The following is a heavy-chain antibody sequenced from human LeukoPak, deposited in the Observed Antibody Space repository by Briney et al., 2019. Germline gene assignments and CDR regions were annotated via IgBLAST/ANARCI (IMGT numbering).Heavy chain of an antibody. J-gene: IGHJ4*02. D-gene: IGHD5-12*01. CDR2: INPNSGGT. V-gene: IGHV1-2*02. CDR1: GYTFTGYY. Sequence: ASVKVSCKASGYTFTGYYIHWVRQAPGQGLEWMGWINPNSGGTNYAQKFQVRVTMTRDTSINTAYMELSRLRSDDTAVYYCARDKDPYDPQTQLPFDYWGQGTLVTVSS. CDR3: ARDKDPYDPQTQLPFDY.